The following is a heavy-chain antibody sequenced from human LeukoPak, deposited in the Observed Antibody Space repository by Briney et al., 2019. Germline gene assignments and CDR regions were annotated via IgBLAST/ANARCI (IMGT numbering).Heavy chain of an antibody. V-gene: IGHV3-23*01. CDR1: GFIFSSYA. Sequence: GGSLRLSCAASGFIFSSYAMNWVRQAPGKGLEWVSNISGRGGSTYYADSVKGRFTISRDNSKNTLYLQMNSLRAEDTAVYYCAKSVGGTGDPVDYWGQGTLVIVSA. D-gene: IGHD6-19*01. J-gene: IGHJ4*02. CDR3: AKSVGGTGDPVDY. CDR2: ISGRGGST.